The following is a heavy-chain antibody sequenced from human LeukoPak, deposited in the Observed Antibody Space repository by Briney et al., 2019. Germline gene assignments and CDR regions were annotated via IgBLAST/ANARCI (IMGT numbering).Heavy chain of an antibody. CDR1: GLTFSSYW. J-gene: IGHJ4*02. Sequence: HTGGSLRLSCAASGLTFSSYWMHWVRQAPGKGLVWVSRINSDGSSTSYAASVKGRFTISRDNAKNTLYLQMNSLRAEDTAVYYCARRSSGSPPYYFGYWGQGTLVTVSS. D-gene: IGHD1-26*01. CDR3: ARRSSGSPPYYFGY. V-gene: IGHV3-74*01. CDR2: INSDGSST.